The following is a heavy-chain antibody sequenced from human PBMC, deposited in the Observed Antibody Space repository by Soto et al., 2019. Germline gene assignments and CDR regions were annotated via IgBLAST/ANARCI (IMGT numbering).Heavy chain of an antibody. D-gene: IGHD2-21*01. Sequence: GGSLRLSCAASGFTFDNYAMSWVRQAPGQGLEWVSAISGSGRSTYYADSVRGRFTISRDNSKNTLSLQMNSLRAEDTAQYYCSKRGRGNSESWGRGTLVTVSS. J-gene: IGHJ5*02. CDR2: ISGSGRST. V-gene: IGHV3-23*01. CDR1: GFTFDNYA. CDR3: SKRGRGNSES.